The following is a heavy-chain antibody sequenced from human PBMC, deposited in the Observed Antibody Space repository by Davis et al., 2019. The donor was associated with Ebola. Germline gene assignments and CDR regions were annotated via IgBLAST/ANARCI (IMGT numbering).Heavy chain of an antibody. J-gene: IGHJ5*02. D-gene: IGHD3-10*01. CDR3: ARAVTMVLPSGWFDP. CDR2: ISAYNGNT. CDR1: GYTFTRYG. Sequence: AASVKVSCKASGYTFTRYGISWVRQAPGQGLEWMGWISAYNGNTNHAQNLQGRVTMTTDTSTSTAYMEVRSLRYDDTAVYYCARAVTMVLPSGWFDPWGQGTLVTVSS. V-gene: IGHV1-18*01.